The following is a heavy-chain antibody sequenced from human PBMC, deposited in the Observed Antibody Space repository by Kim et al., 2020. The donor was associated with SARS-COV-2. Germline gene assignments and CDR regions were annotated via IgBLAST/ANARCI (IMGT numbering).Heavy chain of an antibody. J-gene: IGHJ5*01. CDR2: VYYSGST. CDR3: AREGS. Sequence: SETLSLTCTVSGGSISSAYWSWIRQRPGKGLEWIGYVYYSGSTNYNPSLSSRVTLSLGTATNQFPLKLSSVTAADTAASYCAREGSWG. CDR1: GGSISSAY. V-gene: IGHV4-59*12.